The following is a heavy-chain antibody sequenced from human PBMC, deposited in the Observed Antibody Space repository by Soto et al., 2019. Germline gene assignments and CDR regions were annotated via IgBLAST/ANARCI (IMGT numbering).Heavy chain of an antibody. CDR3: ARDERDGYNRYYYYGMDV. CDR1: GGTFSNSA. V-gene: IGHV1-69*06. D-gene: IGHD5-12*01. J-gene: IGHJ6*02. CDR2: IIPLFPTT. Sequence: QVQLVQSGAEVKKPGSSVKVSCKASGGTFSNSAISWVRQAPGQGLEWMGGIIPLFPTTNYAQKFQGRVTITADKSTSTAYMELSSLKSEDTAVYYCARDERDGYNRYYYYGMDVWGQGPTVTVSS.